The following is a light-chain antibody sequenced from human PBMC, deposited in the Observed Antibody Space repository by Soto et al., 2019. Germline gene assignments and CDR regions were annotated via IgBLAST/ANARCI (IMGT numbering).Light chain of an antibody. CDR1: SSDVGGYNY. CDR3: SSYTPSSTLYV. J-gene: IGLJ1*01. V-gene: IGLV2-14*01. Sequence: QSALTQPASVSGSPGQSITISCTGTSSDVGGYNYVSWYQQHPGKAPKLMIYEVSNRPSGVSNRFSGSKSGYTASLTISGLQAEDEADYYCSSYTPSSTLYVFGSGTKV. CDR2: EVS.